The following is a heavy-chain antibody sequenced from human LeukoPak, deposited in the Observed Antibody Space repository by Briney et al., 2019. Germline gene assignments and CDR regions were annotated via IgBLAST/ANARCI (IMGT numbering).Heavy chain of an antibody. Sequence: GGSLRLSCAASGFTFSSYGMHWVRRAPDKGLEWVAVIWYDGSNKYYADSVKGRFTISRDNSKNTLYLQMNSLRAEDTAVYYCARDLVGFFDYWGQGTLVTVSS. CDR1: GFTFSSYG. V-gene: IGHV3-33*01. D-gene: IGHD1-26*01. J-gene: IGHJ4*02. CDR3: ARDLVGFFDY. CDR2: IWYDGSNK.